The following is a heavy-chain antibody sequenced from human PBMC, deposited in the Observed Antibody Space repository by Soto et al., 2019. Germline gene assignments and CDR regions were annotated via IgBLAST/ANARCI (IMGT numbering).Heavy chain of an antibody. CDR3: AREGPDYYGMDV. J-gene: IGHJ6*02. Sequence: SVKVSCKASGGTFSSYAISWVRQAPGQGLEWMGGIIPIFGTANYAQKFQGRVTITADESTSTAYMELSSLRSEDTAVYYCAREGPDYYGMDVWGQGTTVTVSS. CDR2: IIPIFGTA. CDR1: GGTFSSYA. V-gene: IGHV1-69*13.